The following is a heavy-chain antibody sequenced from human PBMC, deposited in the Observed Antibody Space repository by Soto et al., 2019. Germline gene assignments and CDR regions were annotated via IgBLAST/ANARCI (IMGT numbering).Heavy chain of an antibody. CDR2: IWYDGSSK. Sequence: PGGSLRLPCRASGFIFRSHGMHWVRQSPGKGLEWVAVIWYDGSSKFYADPVKGRFTIHRDNPKNTVYVQINSLRPGDTAVYYCAGVPYGDYVMDVWGQGTPVTVSS. CDR1: GFIFRSHG. V-gene: IGHV3-33*01. D-gene: IGHD4-17*01. J-gene: IGHJ6*02. CDR3: AGVPYGDYVMDV.